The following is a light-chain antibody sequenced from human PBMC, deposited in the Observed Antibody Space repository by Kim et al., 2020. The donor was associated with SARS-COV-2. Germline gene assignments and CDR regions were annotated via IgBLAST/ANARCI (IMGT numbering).Light chain of an antibody. V-gene: IGKV3-20*01. CDR3: QQHGNAPLT. CDR1: QSVSSSY. CDR2: GAT. J-gene: IGKJ4*01. Sequence: SPGERATLPCRASQSVSSSYLAWYQPKPGQAPRLLIYGATSRAACIPGRFRGSGSGTDFTLTISRLEREDFAVYYCQQHGNAPLTFGGGTKVDIK.